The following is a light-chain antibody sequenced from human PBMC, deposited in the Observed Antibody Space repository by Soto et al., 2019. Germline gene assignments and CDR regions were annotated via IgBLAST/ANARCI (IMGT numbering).Light chain of an antibody. CDR2: KAS. CDR3: QQYNTYWA. J-gene: IGKJ5*01. Sequence: DIQMTQSPSTLSASVGDRVTIACRASQSISSWLAWYQQKPGKAPQVLIYKASSLESGVPSRFSGSGSGTEFTLTISSLQPDDFATYYCQQYNTYWAFGQGTRLEIK. V-gene: IGKV1-5*03. CDR1: QSISSW.